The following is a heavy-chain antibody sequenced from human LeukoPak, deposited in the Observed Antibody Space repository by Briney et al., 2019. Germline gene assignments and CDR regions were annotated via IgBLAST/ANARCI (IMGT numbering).Heavy chain of an antibody. V-gene: IGHV3-21*01. CDR2: ISSSSSYI. Sequence: PGGSLRLSCAASGFTFSSYSMNWVRQAPGKGLEWVSSISSSSSYIYYADSVKGRFTISRDNAKNSLYLQMNSLRAEDTAVYYCARSYPLSSTEYYFDYWGQGTLVTVSS. CDR3: ARSYPLSSTEYYFDY. J-gene: IGHJ4*02. D-gene: IGHD2-2*01. CDR1: GFTFSSYS.